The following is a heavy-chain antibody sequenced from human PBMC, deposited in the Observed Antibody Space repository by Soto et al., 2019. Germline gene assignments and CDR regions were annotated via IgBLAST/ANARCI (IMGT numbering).Heavy chain of an antibody. V-gene: IGHV4-34*01. CDR3: ARGLSPSGGSCYSNCHDAFDI. D-gene: IGHD2-15*01. J-gene: IGHJ3*02. CDR1: GGSFSGYY. CDR2: INHSGST. Sequence: SETLSLTCAVYGGSFSGYYWSWIRQPPGKGLEWIGEINHSGSTNYNPSLKSRVTISVDTSKNQFSLKLSSVTAADTAVYYCARGLSPSGGSCYSNCHDAFDIWGQGTMVTVSS.